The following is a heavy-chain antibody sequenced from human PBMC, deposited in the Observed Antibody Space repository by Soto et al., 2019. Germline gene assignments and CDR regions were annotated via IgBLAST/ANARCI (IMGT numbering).Heavy chain of an antibody. CDR1: GYTFTSYG. V-gene: IGHV1-18*01. D-gene: IGHD3-3*01. CDR2: ISAYNGNT. J-gene: IGHJ5*02. CDR3: ARDFGAYYDFWSGYYWFDP. Sequence: GASVKVSCKASGYTFTSYGISWVRQAPGQGLEWMGWISAYNGNTNYAQKLQGRVTMTTDTSTSTAYMELRSLRSDDTAVYYCARDFGAYYDFWSGYYWFDPWGQGTLVTVSS.